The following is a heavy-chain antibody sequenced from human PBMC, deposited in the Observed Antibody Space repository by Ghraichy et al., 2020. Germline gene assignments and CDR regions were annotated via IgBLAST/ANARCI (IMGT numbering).Heavy chain of an antibody. Sequence: SETLSLTCTVSGGSISSSSYYWGWIRQPPGKGLEWIGSIYYSGSTYYNPSLKSRVTISVDTSKNQFSLKLSSVTAADTAVYYCARHWRGLDQINWFDPWGQGTLVTVSS. CDR3: ARHWRGLDQINWFDP. CDR2: IYYSGST. J-gene: IGHJ5*02. D-gene: IGHD3-3*01. CDR1: GGSISSSSYY. V-gene: IGHV4-39*01.